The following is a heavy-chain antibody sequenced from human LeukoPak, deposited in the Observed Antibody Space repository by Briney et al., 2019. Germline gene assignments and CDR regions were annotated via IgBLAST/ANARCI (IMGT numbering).Heavy chain of an antibody. V-gene: IGHV4-59*01. CDR3: ARGFDSKSTYFDY. CDR1: GGSISNSY. J-gene: IGHJ4*02. CDR2: IYYSGTT. Sequence: SGILSLTCTVSGGSISNSYWNWVRQPPGKGLEWIGYIYYSGTTNYNPSLRSRVTISVDTSKSQFSLRLTSVTAADTAVYYCARGFDSKSTYFDYWGQGTLVTVS. D-gene: IGHD5-12*01.